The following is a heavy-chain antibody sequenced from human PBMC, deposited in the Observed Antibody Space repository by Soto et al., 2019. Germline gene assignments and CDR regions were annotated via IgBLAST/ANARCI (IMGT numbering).Heavy chain of an antibody. CDR1: GGSISSSNW. J-gene: IGHJ5*02. CDR2: IYHSGST. V-gene: IGHV4-4*02. CDR3: ARDGWGRRILAS. D-gene: IGHD6-19*01. Sequence: SETLSLTCAVSGGSISSSNWWSWVRQPPGKGLECIGEIYHSGSTNYNPSLKSRVNISVDKSKNQFSLKLSSVTAADTAVYYCARDGWGRRILASWGQGALVTVSS.